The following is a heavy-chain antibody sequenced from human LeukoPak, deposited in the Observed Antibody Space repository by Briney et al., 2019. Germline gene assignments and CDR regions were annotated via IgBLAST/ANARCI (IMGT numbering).Heavy chain of an antibody. CDR1: GYTFTGYY. D-gene: IGHD1-1*01. J-gene: IGHJ4*02. CDR3: TRGGYGGPRVAFDY. Sequence: ASVKVSCKASGYTFTGYYMHWVRQAPGQGLEWMGIISPSGASTSYAQKFQGRVTMTRDTSTSTVYMELSSLRSEDTAVYYCTRGGYGGPRVAFDYWGQGTLVTVSS. V-gene: IGHV1-46*01. CDR2: ISPSGAST.